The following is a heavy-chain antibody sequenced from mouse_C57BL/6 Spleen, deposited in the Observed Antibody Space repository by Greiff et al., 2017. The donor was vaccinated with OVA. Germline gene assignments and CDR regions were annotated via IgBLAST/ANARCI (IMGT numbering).Heavy chain of an antibody. CDR3: ARADGTTVVATDYAMDY. J-gene: IGHJ4*01. V-gene: IGHV5-4*03. Sequence: EVKLVESGGGLVKPGGSLKLSCAASGFTFSSYAMSWVRQTPEKRLEWVATISDGGSYTYYPDNVKGRFTISRDNAKNNLYLQMSHLKSEDTAMYYCARADGTTVVATDYAMDYWGQGTSVTVSS. D-gene: IGHD1-1*01. CDR2: ISDGGSYT. CDR1: GFTFSSYA.